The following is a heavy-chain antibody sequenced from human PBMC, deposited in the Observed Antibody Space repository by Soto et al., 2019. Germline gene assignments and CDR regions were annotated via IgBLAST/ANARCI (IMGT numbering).Heavy chain of an antibody. V-gene: IGHV4-30-4*01. J-gene: IGHJ4*02. Sequence: PSETLSLTCTVSCGSISSLDYYWSWIRQPPGEGLEWIGYIYYSGSTYYNPSLKSRVTISVDTSKNQFSLKLSSVTAADTAVYYCARGGATVTAVPYFDYWGQGTLVTVSS. CDR1: CGSISSLDYY. CDR2: IYYSGST. CDR3: ARGGATVTAVPYFDY. D-gene: IGHD4-17*01.